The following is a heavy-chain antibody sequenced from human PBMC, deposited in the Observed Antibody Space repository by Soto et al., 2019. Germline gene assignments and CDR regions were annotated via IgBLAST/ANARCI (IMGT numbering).Heavy chain of an antibody. CDR1: GYTFTSYD. V-gene: IGHV1-8*01. CDR2: MNPNSGNT. CDR3: AREGDGTLYYYYYGMDV. D-gene: IGHD1-1*01. Sequence: GASVKVSCKASGYTFTSYDINWVRQATGQGLEWMGWMNPNSGNTGYAQKFQGRVTMTRNTSISTAYMGLSSLRSEDTAVYYCAREGDGTLYYYYYGMDVWGQGTTVTVSS. J-gene: IGHJ6*02.